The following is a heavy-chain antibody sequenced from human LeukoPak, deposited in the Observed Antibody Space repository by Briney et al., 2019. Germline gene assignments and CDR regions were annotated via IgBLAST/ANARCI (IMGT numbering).Heavy chain of an antibody. V-gene: IGHV3-23*01. CDR1: GFTFGMSA. J-gene: IGHJ4*02. CDR2: ISSSGNT. CDR3: VKGRMSEDGLDF. D-gene: IGHD5-24*01. Sequence: GSLRLSCEASGFTFGMSAMTWVRQTPGKGLEWFSSISSSGNTYYADSVKGRFTISRDNSKNLVNLQMNSLRAEDTAIYYCVKGRMSEDGLDFWGQGSLVTVSS.